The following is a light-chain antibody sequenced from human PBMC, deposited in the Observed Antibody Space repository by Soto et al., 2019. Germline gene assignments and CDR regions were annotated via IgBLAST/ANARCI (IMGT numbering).Light chain of an antibody. J-gene: IGLJ2*01. CDR3: QTWGTGIQGV. CDR1: SGHSSYA. V-gene: IGLV4-69*01. Sequence: QAAVTQSPSASASLGASVKLTCTLSSGHSSYAIAWHQQQPEKGPRYLMKLNSDGSHSKGDGIPDRFSGSSSGAERYLTISSLQSEDEADYYCQTWGTGIQGVFGGGTKLTVL. CDR2: LNSDGSH.